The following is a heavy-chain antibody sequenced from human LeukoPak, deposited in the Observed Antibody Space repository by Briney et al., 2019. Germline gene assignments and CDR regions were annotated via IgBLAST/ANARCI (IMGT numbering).Heavy chain of an antibody. CDR3: ARQFPTRYSSYWYPEVPDY. J-gene: IGHJ4*02. D-gene: IGHD6-13*01. Sequence: PPETLTLTRTVSVGPISTGSYYWGWIRQPPGKVREWYGCIYYSGSAYYNPSLKIRVTISVDTSKNQFSMELTSVTGADTAVHYCARQFPTRYSSYWYPEVPDYWGQGTLVTVSS. V-gene: IGHV4-39*01. CDR2: IYYSGSA. CDR1: VGPISTGSYY.